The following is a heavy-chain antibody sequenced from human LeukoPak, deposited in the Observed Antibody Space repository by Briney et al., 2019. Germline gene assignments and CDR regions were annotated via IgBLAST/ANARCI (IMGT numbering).Heavy chain of an antibody. Sequence: HAGGSLRLSCAASGFAVSSTYMNWVRQAPGKGLEWVSVIYSGGSTYYADSVKGRFTISGDNSKNTLYLQMNGLRAEDTAVYYCARDRGAYYYDTGYWGQGTLVTVSS. D-gene: IGHD3-22*01. V-gene: IGHV3-66*01. CDR1: GFAVSSTY. CDR2: IYSGGST. CDR3: ARDRGAYYYDTGY. J-gene: IGHJ4*02.